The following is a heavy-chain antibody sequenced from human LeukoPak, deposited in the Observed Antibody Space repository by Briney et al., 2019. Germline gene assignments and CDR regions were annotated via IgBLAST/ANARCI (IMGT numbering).Heavy chain of an antibody. J-gene: IGHJ1*01. CDR2: IYPGDSDT. CDR3: ARQSDESLTGFDF. V-gene: IGHV5-51*01. Sequence: LGESLKISCKGSGYSFTSYWIGWVRQMPGKGLEWMGIIYPGDSDTRYSPSFQGQVTISADKSNNTALLHLSSLRASDTAIYYCARQSDESLTGFDFWGQGTLVTVSS. CDR1: GYSFTSYW. D-gene: IGHD3-9*01.